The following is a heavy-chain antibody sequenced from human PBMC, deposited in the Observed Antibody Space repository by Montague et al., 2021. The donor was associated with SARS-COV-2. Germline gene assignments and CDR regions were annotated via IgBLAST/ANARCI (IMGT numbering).Heavy chain of an antibody. CDR2: ILHSGST. CDR3: ARAASPRGALDV. D-gene: IGHD3-10*01. CDR1: GGSINSGGYS. Sequence: TLSLTCAVSGGSINSGGYSWSWIRQSPGKGPEWIGYILHSGSTYYNPSLWSRVTISVDRSKSQFSLNLTSMTAADTAVYFCARAASPRGALDVWGQGTVVTVSS. V-gene: IGHV4-30-2*06. J-gene: IGHJ3*01.